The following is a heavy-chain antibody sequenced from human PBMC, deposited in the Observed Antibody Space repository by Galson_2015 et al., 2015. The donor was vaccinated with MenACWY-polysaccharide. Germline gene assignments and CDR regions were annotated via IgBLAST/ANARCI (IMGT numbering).Heavy chain of an antibody. CDR2: INSGSTTI. D-gene: IGHD4-11*01. CDR1: GFSIHTYT. V-gene: IGHV3-48*02. Sequence: SLRLSCAASGFSIHTYTVIWVRQVPGKGLEWLSYINSGSTTIHYADSVKGRFSVSRDNVKNSVFLQMNSLTDEDTALYYCATVDYISQGGRGFWGEGTLFTVST. J-gene: IGHJ4*02. CDR3: ATVDYISQGGRGF.